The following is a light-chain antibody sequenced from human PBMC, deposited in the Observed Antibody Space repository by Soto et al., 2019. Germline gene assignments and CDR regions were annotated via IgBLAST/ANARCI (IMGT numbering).Light chain of an antibody. CDR2: EVS. V-gene: IGLV2-14*01. CDR3: SSYKSSNNYV. CDR1: SSDVGGYNY. J-gene: IGLJ1*01. Sequence: QSVLTQPASVSGSPGQSITISCTGTSSDVGGYNYVSWYQQFTGKAPKVMIFEVSHRPSGVSNRFSGSKSGSTASLTISGLQAEDEADYYCSSYKSSNNYVFGTGTKVTVL.